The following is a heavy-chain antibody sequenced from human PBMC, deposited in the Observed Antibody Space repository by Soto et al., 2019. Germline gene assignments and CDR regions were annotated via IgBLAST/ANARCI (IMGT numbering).Heavy chain of an antibody. J-gene: IGHJ5*02. CDR1: GYTFTSYG. CDR2: ISAYNGNT. D-gene: IGHD3-3*01. CDR3: ATDGEGLWSGYEITDNWFDP. Sequence: ASVKVSGKASGYTFTSYGISWVRQAPGQGLEWMGWISAYNGNTNYAQKLQGRVTMTTDTSTSTAYMELRSLRSDDTAVYYCATDGEGLWSGYEITDNWFDPWGQGTLVTVSS. V-gene: IGHV1-18*01.